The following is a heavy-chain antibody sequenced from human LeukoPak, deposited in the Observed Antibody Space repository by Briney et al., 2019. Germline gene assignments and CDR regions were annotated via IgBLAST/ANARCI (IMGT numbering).Heavy chain of an antibody. Sequence: GGALRLSCVVSGLSLSNYAMSWVRQAPGKGLEWVSGISGSGGGPYYADSVKGRFTISRDNSKNTLYLQMNSLRADDTAVYYCARDRDGTGNYPLDYWGQGTLVIVSS. CDR3: ARDRDGTGNYPLDY. CDR2: ISGSGGGP. J-gene: IGHJ4*02. D-gene: IGHD3-10*01. CDR1: GLSLSNYA. V-gene: IGHV3-23*01.